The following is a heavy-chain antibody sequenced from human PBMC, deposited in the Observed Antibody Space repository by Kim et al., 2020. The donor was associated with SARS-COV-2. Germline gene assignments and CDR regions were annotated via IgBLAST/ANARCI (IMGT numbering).Heavy chain of an antibody. Sequence: TYNPSRKNRITKSVDTAKDQFSLKMGSVTAADTAVYYCARALGGATHFDYWGQGTLVTVSS. CDR3: ARALGGATHFDY. J-gene: IGHJ4*02. V-gene: IGHV4-59*01. D-gene: IGHD1-26*01.